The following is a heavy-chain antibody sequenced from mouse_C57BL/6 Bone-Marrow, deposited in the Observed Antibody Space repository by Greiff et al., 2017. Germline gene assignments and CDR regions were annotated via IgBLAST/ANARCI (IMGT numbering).Heavy chain of an antibody. CDR3: ARRDYYGSRGDAMDY. CDR2: IYPRSGNT. CDR1: GYTFTSYG. V-gene: IGHV1-81*01. Sequence: QVQLQQSGAELARPGASVKLSCKASGYTFTSYGISWVKQRTGQGLEWIGEIYPRSGNTYYNEKFKGKATLTADKSSSTAYMELRSLTSADSAVYFCARRDYYGSRGDAMDYWGQGTSVTVSS. D-gene: IGHD1-1*01. J-gene: IGHJ4*01.